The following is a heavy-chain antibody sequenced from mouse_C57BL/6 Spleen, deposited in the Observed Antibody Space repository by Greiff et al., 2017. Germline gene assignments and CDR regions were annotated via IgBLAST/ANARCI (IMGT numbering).Heavy chain of an antibody. Sequence: QVQLKQSGPELVKPGASVKISCKASGYSFTSYYIHWVKQRPGQGLEWIGWIYPGSGNTKYNEKFKGKATLTADTSSSTAYMQLSSLTSEDSAVYYCARGDYDGYFDYWGQGTTLTVSS. CDR3: ARGDYDGYFDY. CDR1: GYSFTSYY. J-gene: IGHJ2*01. CDR2: IYPGSGNT. D-gene: IGHD2-4*01. V-gene: IGHV1-66*01.